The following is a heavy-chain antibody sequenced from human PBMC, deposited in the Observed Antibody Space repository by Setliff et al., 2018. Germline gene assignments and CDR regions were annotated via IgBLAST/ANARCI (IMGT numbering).Heavy chain of an antibody. V-gene: IGHV4-31*03. CDR1: GGSISSGGYY. CDR3: ARDRRIVGARHAFDI. D-gene: IGHD1-26*01. Sequence: SETLSLTCTVSGGSISSGGYYWSWIRQHPGKGLEWIGYIYYSGSTYYNPSLKSRVTISVDTSRNQFSLKLSSVTAADTAVYYCARDRRIVGARHAFDIWGQGTMVTVSS. CDR2: IYYSGST. J-gene: IGHJ3*02.